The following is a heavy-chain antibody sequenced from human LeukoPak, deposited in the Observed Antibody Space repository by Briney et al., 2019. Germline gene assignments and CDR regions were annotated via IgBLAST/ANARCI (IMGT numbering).Heavy chain of an antibody. V-gene: IGHV3-9*01. Sequence: GRSLRLSCAASGFTFDDYAMHWVRQGPGKGPEWVSGISSTSAYIYYAESVKGRFSISRDNVDNVVHLQMSSLTNEDTAVYYCARVAVAGPTGWFDSWGQGTLVTVSS. CDR2: ISSTSAYI. J-gene: IGHJ5*01. CDR1: GFTFDDYA. D-gene: IGHD6-19*01. CDR3: ARVAVAGPTGWFDS.